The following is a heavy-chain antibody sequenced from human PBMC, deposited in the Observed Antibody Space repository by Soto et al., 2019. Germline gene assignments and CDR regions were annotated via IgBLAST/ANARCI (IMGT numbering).Heavy chain of an antibody. CDR2: IIPIVGTA. CDR1: GGTFSSYA. D-gene: IGHD6-6*01. CDR3: ATHDRKAARPHLRAGYYYYYRMDV. Sequence: SVKVSCKASGGTFSSYAISWVRQAPGQGLEWMGGIIPIVGTANYAQKFQGRVTMTADKSTSTAYMELSSLRSEDTAVYYCATHDRKAARPHLRAGYYYYYRMDVWGQGTTVTVSS. J-gene: IGHJ6*02. V-gene: IGHV1-69*06.